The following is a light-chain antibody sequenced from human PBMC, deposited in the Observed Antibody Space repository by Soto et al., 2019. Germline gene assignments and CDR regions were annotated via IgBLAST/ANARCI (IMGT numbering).Light chain of an antibody. CDR2: DAS. CDR3: QQRSNWRFT. CDR1: QSVSSY. Sequence: EIVLTQSPATLSLSPGERATLSCRASQSVSSYLAWYQQQPGQAPRLLIYDASNRATGIPARFSGSGSGTDFTLTISSLEPEDVAAYYCQQRSNWRFTFGPGTKVDIK. V-gene: IGKV3-11*01. J-gene: IGKJ3*01.